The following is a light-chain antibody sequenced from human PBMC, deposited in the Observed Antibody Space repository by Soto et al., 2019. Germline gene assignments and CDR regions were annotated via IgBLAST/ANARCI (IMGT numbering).Light chain of an antibody. CDR1: SSNIGSKS. V-gene: IGLV1-44*01. Sequence: QSVLNQPPSVSGTPGQRVNMSCSGSSSNIGSKSVSWYQHLPQTAPKLLIYSNNQRPSGVPGRFSGSKSGTSASLAISGLQSDDETQYYCAAWDDSLNVLVFGGGTKLTVL. CDR2: SNN. CDR3: AAWDDSLNVLV. J-gene: IGLJ2*01.